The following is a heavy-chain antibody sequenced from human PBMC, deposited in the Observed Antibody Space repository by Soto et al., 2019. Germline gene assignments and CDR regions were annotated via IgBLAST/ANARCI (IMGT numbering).Heavy chain of an antibody. V-gene: IGHV1-69*13. CDR1: GGTFSSYA. J-gene: IGHJ4*02. D-gene: IGHD3-22*01. CDR3: ARDFGEMISHTYYKGLGF. CDR2: IIPIFGTA. Sequence: ASVKVSCKASGGTFSSYAISWVRQAPGQGLEWMGGIIPIFGTANYAQKFQGRVTITADESTSTAYMELSSLRSEDTAVYYCARDFGEMISHTYYKGLGFWGQGTPVTVSS.